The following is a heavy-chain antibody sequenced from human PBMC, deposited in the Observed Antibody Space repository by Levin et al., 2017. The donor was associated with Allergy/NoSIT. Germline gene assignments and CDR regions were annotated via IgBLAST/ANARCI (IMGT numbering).Heavy chain of an antibody. CDR2: IRSKAYGGTT. V-gene: IGHV3-49*03. CDR1: GFTFGDYA. D-gene: IGHD6-19*01. Sequence: GGSLRLSCTASGFTFGDYAMSWFRQAPGKGLEWVGFIRSKAYGGTTEYAASVKGRFTISRDDSKSIAYLQMNSLKTEDTAVYYCTRAASPYYIAVAGMGAFDIWGQGTMVTVSS. CDR3: TRAASPYYIAVAGMGAFDI. J-gene: IGHJ3*02.